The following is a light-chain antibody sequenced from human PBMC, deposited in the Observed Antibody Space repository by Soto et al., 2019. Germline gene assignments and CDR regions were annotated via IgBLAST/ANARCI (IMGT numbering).Light chain of an antibody. CDR2: DVS. Sequence: QPVLAQPASVSGSPGQSIAISCTGTSSDVGGYNYVSWYQQHPGKAPKVMIYDVSNRPSGVSDRFSGSKSGNTASLTISGLQAEDEADYYCSSYTSSSLYVFGTGTKLTVL. CDR3: SSYTSSSLYV. J-gene: IGLJ1*01. V-gene: IGLV2-14*01. CDR1: SSDVGGYNY.